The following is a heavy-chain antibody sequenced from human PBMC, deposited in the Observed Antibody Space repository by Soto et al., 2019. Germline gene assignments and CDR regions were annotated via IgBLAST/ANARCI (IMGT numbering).Heavy chain of an antibody. CDR3: GTVFEK. V-gene: IGHV3-74*01. J-gene: IGHJ3*02. CDR2: IDNHGDGT. Sequence: EVQVVESGGGLVQPGGSLRLSCAASGFTFTNYWMRWVRQVPGEGLVWVSRIDNHGDGTSYADFVKGRFTIARDNAKTTLYLHMRSLKVEETAIYYCGTVFEKWGQGTMVTVSS. CDR1: GFTFTNYW.